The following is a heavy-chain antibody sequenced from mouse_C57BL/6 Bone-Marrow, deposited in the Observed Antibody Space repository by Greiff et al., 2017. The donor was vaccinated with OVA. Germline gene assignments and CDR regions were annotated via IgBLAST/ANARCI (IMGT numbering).Heavy chain of an antibody. V-gene: IGHV1-81*01. CDR1: GYTFTSYG. J-gene: IGHJ3*01. Sequence: VQLQQSGAELARPGASVKLSCKASGYTFTSYGISWVKQRTGQGLEWIGEIYPRSGNTYYNEKFKGKATLTADKSSSTAYMELRSVTSEDSAVYFCASEYYGSAYWGQGTLVTVSA. CDR2: IYPRSGNT. D-gene: IGHD1-1*01. CDR3: ASEYYGSAY.